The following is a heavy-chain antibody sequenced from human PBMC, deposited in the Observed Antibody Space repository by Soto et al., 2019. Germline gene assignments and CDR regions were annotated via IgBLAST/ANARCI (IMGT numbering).Heavy chain of an antibody. J-gene: IGHJ4*02. CDR3: ARVRWELLGYFDY. Sequence: GASVKVSCKASGYSFTGYFTQWVRQAPGQGLEWMGWINLNSGGTNYAQKLQGRVTMTTDTSTSTAYMELRSLRSDDTAVYYCARVRWELLGYFDYWGQGTLVTVSS. D-gene: IGHD1-26*01. V-gene: IGHV1-2*02. CDR2: INLNSGGT. CDR1: GYSFTGYF.